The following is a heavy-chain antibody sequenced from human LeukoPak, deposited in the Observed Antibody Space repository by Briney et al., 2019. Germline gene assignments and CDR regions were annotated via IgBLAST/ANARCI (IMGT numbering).Heavy chain of an antibody. CDR1: GGSISSSSYY. V-gene: IGHV4-39*01. CDR2: IYYSGST. Sequence: SETLSLTCTVSGGSISSSSYYWGWIRQPPGKGLEWIVSIYYSGSTYYNPSLKSRVTISVDTSKNQFSLKLSSVTAADTAVYYCASTSVVVVAATYYYYYGMDVWGQGTTVTVSS. CDR3: ASTSVVVVAATYYYYYGMDV. J-gene: IGHJ6*02. D-gene: IGHD2-15*01.